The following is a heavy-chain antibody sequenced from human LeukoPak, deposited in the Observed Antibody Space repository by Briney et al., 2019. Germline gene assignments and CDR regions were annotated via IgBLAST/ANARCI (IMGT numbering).Heavy chain of an antibody. CDR3: ARETFYGAFDY. CDR2: IYSGGST. J-gene: IGHJ4*02. V-gene: IGHV3-53*01. CDR1: GFTVSSNY. Sequence: TGGSLRLSCAASGFTVSSNYMSWVRQAPGKGLEWVSVIYSGGSTYYADSVKGRFTISRDNSKNTLYLQMNSLRAEDTAVYYCARETFYGAFDYWGQGTLVTVSS. D-gene: IGHD4-17*01.